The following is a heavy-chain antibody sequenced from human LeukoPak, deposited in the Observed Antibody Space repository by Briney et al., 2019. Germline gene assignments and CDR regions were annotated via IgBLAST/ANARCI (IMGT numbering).Heavy chain of an antibody. CDR1: GFTFTSSS. J-gene: IGHJ4*02. CDR3: AADPDTTMAFDC. CDR2: IVGDSTDT. V-gene: IGHV1-58*02. D-gene: IGHD5-18*01. Sequence: GASVEVSCKASGFTFTSSSIQWVRQARGQRLEWIGWIVGDSTDTYYAQRFQERVTIARDMSTSTAYLELSSLRSEDTAVYYCAADPDTTMAFDCWGQGTLVTVSS.